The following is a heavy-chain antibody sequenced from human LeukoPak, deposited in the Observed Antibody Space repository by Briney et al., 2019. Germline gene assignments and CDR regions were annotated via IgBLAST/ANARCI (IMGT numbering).Heavy chain of an antibody. Sequence: SVKVSCKASGGTFSSYAISWVRQAPGQGLEWMGGIIPIFGTANYAQKFQGRVTITADESTSTAYMELSSLRSEDTAVYYCARSGIGQLVLFDYWGQGTLVTVSS. CDR2: IIPIFGTA. CDR1: GGTFSSYA. J-gene: IGHJ4*02. CDR3: ARSGIGQLVLFDY. V-gene: IGHV1-69*13. D-gene: IGHD6-13*01.